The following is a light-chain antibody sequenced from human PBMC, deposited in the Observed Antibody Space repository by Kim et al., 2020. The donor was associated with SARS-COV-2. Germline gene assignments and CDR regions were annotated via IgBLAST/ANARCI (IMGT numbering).Light chain of an antibody. V-gene: IGKV1-5*01. Sequence: ASVGDRVTITCRASQSISVWLAWYQQKPGKAPKVLIFDASSLQSGVPSRFSGSGSGTKLTLTISSLQPDDFATYFCQQYNSSSPTFGPGTKVDIK. CDR2: DAS. J-gene: IGKJ1*01. CDR3: QQYNSSSPT. CDR1: QSISVW.